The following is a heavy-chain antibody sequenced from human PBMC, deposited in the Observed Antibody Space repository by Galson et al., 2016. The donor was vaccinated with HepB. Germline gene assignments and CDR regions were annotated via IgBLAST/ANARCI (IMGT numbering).Heavy chain of an antibody. CDR2: IWSDGRNK. D-gene: IGHD6-19*01. V-gene: IGHV3-33*08. CDR1: GFSFSNSG. Sequence: SLRLSCAASGFSFSNSGMSWVRQAPGKGLEWVSVIWSDGRNKYYADSVKGRFTISRDNSKNTLYLQMNSLRAEDTAVYYCAREGHYSAWFVIDYWGQGTLVTVSS. CDR3: AREGHYSAWFVIDY. J-gene: IGHJ4*02.